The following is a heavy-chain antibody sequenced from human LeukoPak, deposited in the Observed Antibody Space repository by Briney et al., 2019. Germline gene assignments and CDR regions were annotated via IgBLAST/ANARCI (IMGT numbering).Heavy chain of an antibody. J-gene: IGHJ4*02. V-gene: IGHV4-39*07. CDR3: ARAENYYFDSDGGDYFDY. CDR1: GGSLGGSAYY. Sequence: SETLSLTCTVSGGSLGGSAYYRAWIRQPPGKGLEWMGSISHSGSTYDNPSLKSRVTISVNTSKNQFSLKLKSVTAADTAVYYCARAENYYFDSDGGDYFDYWGQGTLLTVSS. D-gene: IGHD3-22*01. CDR2: ISHSGST.